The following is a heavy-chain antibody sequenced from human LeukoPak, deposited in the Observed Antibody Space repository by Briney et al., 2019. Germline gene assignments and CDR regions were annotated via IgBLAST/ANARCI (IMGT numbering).Heavy chain of an antibody. D-gene: IGHD6-19*01. V-gene: IGHV3-21*04. CDR1: GFTFSSYS. J-gene: IGHJ4*02. CDR2: ISSSSSYI. CDR3: AKGSSSGWSGDYFDY. Sequence: HGGSLRLSCAASGFTFSSYSMNWVRQAPGKGLEWVSSISSSSSYIYYADSVKGRFTISRDNSKNTLSLQMSSLRVEDTAVYYCAKGSSSGWSGDYFDYWGQGTPVTVSS.